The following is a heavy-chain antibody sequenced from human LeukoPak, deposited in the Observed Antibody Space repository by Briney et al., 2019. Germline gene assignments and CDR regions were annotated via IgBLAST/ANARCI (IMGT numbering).Heavy chain of an antibody. CDR2: IYYSGST. J-gene: IGHJ4*02. D-gene: IGHD5-12*01. CDR1: GGSISSYY. CDR3: ARHKRDRGYEVDY. V-gene: IGHV4-59*01. Sequence: SETLSLTCTVSGGSISSYYWSWIRQPPGKGLEWIGYIYYSGSTNYNPSLKSRVTISVDTSKNQFSLKLSSVTAADTAMYYCARHKRDRGYEVDYWGQGTLVTVSS.